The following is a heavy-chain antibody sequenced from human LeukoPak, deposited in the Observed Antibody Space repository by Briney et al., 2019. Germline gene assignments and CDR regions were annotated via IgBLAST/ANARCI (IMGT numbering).Heavy chain of an antibody. CDR1: GFTFSNYG. J-gene: IGHJ4*02. Sequence: GGSLRLSCAASGFTFSNYGMHWVRQAPGKGLEWVAFIRYDGGNKYYADSVKSRFTISRDNSKNTLYLQMDSLRAEDTAVYYCSKDGRGYSGYDLYYLDHWGQGTLVTVSS. D-gene: IGHD5-12*01. V-gene: IGHV3-30*02. CDR3: SKDGRGYSGYDLYYLDH. CDR2: IRYDGGNK.